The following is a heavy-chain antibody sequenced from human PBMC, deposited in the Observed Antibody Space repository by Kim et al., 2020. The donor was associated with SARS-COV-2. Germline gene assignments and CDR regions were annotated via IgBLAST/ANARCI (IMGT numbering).Heavy chain of an antibody. V-gene: IGHV3-21*01. J-gene: IGHJ6*02. CDR3: AREGDYTIYYYYGMDV. Sequence: GGSLRLSCAASGFTFSSYSMNWVRQAPGKGLEWVSSISSSSSYIYYADSVKGRFTISRDNAKNSLYLQMNSLRAEDTAVYYCAREGDYTIYYYYGMDVCGQGTTVTVSS. CDR1: GFTFSSYS. CDR2: ISSSSSYI. D-gene: IGHD4-4*01.